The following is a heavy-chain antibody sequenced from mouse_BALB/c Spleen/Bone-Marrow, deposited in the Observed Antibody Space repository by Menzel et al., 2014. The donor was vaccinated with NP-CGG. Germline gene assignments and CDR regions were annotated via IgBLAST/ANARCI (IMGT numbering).Heavy chain of an antibody. V-gene: IGHV6-6*02. D-gene: IGHD2-4*01. CDR1: GFTFSNYW. CDR2: IRLKSNNYAT. CDR3: TRDYDDAMDY. J-gene: IGHJ4*01. Sequence: EVQLVESGGGLVQPGGSMKLSCVASGFTFSNYWMNWVRQSPEKGLEWVAEIRLKSNNYATHYAESVKGRLTISRDDSKSSVYLQMNNLRAEDTGIYYCTRDYDDAMDYWGQGTSVTVSS.